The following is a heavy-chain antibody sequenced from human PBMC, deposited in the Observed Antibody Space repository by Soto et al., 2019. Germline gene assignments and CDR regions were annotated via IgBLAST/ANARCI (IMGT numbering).Heavy chain of an antibody. V-gene: IGHV1-24*01. Sequence: GASVKVSCKVSGYTLTESSMHWVRQAPGKGLEWMGGFDPEDGETIYAQKFQGRVTMTEDTSTDTAYMELSSLRSEDTAVYYCATGNPMVRGVIYGYYYYYMDVWGKGTTVTVSS. CDR1: GYTLTESS. CDR3: ATGNPMVRGVIYGYYYYYMDV. CDR2: FDPEDGET. D-gene: IGHD3-10*01. J-gene: IGHJ6*03.